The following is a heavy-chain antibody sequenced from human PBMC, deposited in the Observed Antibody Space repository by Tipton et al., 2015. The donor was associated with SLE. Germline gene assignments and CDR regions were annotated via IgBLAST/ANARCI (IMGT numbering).Heavy chain of an antibody. D-gene: IGHD3-10*01. CDR3: ARELVRGARARYGMDV. CDR2: INHSGST. V-gene: IGHV4-34*01. J-gene: IGHJ6*02. Sequence: TLSLTCTVSGGSISSHYWSWIRQPPGKGLEWIGEINHSGSTNYNPSLKSRVTISVDTSKNQFSLKLSSVTAADTAVYYCARELVRGARARYGMDVWGQGTTVTVSS. CDR1: GGSISSHY.